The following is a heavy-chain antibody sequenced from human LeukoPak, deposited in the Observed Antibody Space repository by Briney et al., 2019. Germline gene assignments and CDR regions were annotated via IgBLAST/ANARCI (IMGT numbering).Heavy chain of an antibody. J-gene: IGHJ3*02. Sequence: ASVKVSCKASGYTFTSYGIGWVRQAPGQGLEWMGWVSAYNANTNYAQNLQGRVTMTTDTSTSTAYMELRSLRSDDTAVYYCAREVGSPGAFDIWGQGTMVTVSS. CDR2: VSAYNANT. V-gene: IGHV1-18*01. D-gene: IGHD3-10*01. CDR3: AREVGSPGAFDI. CDR1: GYTFTSYG.